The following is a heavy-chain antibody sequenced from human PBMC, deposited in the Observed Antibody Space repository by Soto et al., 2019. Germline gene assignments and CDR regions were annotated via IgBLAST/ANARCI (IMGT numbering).Heavy chain of an antibody. V-gene: IGHV1-18*01. CDR3: AREAPAMDIVLMVYATHSDYYYYGMDV. J-gene: IGHJ6*02. CDR1: GYTFTSYG. D-gene: IGHD2-8*01. CDR2: ISAYNGNT. Sequence: ASVKVSCKASGYTFTSYGISWVRQAPGQGLEWMGWISAYNGNTNYAQKLQGRVTMTTDTSTSTAYMELRSLRSDDTAVYYCAREAPAMDIVLMVYATHSDYYYYGMDVWGQGTTVTVSS.